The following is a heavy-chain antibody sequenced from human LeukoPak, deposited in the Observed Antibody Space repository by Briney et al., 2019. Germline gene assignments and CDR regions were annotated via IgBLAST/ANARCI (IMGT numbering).Heavy chain of an antibody. J-gene: IGHJ1*01. D-gene: IGHD2-2*01. CDR1: GYTFTTYS. CDR2: ISVNNGGT. Sequence: ASVNVSCQASGYTFTTYSLAWVRQAPGQSLEWMGWISVNNGGTNYAQSFQDRVTLTRDTSTNTAYLELRSLRSDDTAIIYCATATQPRGYFLHWGQGTLVTVSS. V-gene: IGHV1-18*01. CDR3: ATATQPRGYFLH.